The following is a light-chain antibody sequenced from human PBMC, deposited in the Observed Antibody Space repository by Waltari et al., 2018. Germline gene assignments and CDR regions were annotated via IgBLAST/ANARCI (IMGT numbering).Light chain of an antibody. CDR2: KAS. J-gene: IGKJ1*01. CDR3: QQYDNYWT. V-gene: IGKV1-5*03. Sequence: DIQMTQSPSTLSASVGDRVTITCRASQSITNWLAWYQQKPGKAPNLLIYKASNLERGVPSRFSGSGSGTEFTLTISSLQPYDFATYYCQQYDNYWTFGQGTKVEIK. CDR1: QSITNW.